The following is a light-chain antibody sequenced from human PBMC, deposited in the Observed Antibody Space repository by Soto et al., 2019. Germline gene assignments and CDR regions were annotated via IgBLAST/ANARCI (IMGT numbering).Light chain of an antibody. CDR3: GTWDSSLTAYV. CDR2: DNN. Sequence: QSALTQRPSVSAAPGQKVTISCSGSSSNIGNNYVSWYQQLPGTAPKLLIYDNNKRPSGIPDRFSGSKSGTSATLGITGLQTVVEADYYCGTWDSSLTAYVFLTGTKVTVL. CDR1: SSNIGNNY. V-gene: IGLV1-51*01. J-gene: IGLJ1*01.